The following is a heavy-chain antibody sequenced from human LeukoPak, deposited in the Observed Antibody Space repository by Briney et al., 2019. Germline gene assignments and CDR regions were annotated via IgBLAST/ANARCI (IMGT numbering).Heavy chain of an antibody. J-gene: IGHJ2*01. D-gene: IGHD3-10*01. CDR3: ARGDGSGTLYWYFDL. Sequence: SETLSLTCTVSGGSISSGSYNWSWIRQPAGKGLEWIGRIYTSGSTNYNPSLKSRVTISVDTSKNQFSLKLSSVTAADTAVYYCARGDGSGTLYWYFDLWGRGTLVTVSS. CDR2: IYTSGST. V-gene: IGHV4-61*02. CDR1: GGSISSGSYN.